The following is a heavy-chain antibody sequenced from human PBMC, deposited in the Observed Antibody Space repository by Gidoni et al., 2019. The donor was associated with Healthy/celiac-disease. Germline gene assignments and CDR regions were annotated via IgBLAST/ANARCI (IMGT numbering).Heavy chain of an antibody. Sequence: QVQLVQSGAEVKKPGASVKVSCKAPGYTCTGYYMHWVRQAPGQGLEWMGWINPNSGGTNYAQKFQGRVTMTRDTSISTAYMELSRLRSDDTAVYYCARDPPMVRGQRATYWYFDLWGRGTLVTVSS. D-gene: IGHD3-10*01. CDR1: GYTCTGYY. CDR3: ARDPPMVRGQRATYWYFDL. V-gene: IGHV1-2*02. CDR2: INPNSGGT. J-gene: IGHJ2*01.